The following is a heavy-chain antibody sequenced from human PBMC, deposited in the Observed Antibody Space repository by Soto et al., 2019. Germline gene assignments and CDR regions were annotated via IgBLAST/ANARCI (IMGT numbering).Heavy chain of an antibody. CDR1: GFTFSSYA. D-gene: IGHD3-22*01. Sequence: QVQLVESGGGVVQPGRSLRLSCAASGFTFSSYAMHWVRQAPGKGLEWVAVISYDGSNKYYADSVKGRFTISRDNSKNPLYLQMNSLRAEDTAVYYCARARGIVVVIPGGDFDYWGQGTLVTVSS. J-gene: IGHJ4*02. V-gene: IGHV3-30-3*01. CDR3: ARARGIVVVIPGGDFDY. CDR2: ISYDGSNK.